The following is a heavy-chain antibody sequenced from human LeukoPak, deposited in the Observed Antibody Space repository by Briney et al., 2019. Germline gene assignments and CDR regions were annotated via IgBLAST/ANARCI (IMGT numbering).Heavy chain of an antibody. V-gene: IGHV1-24*01. D-gene: IGHD2-2*01. CDR2: FDPEDGET. J-gene: IGHJ4*02. CDR3: ATAGAVVPAAMGPDY. CDR1: GYTLTELS. Sequence: ASVKVSCKVSGYTLTELSMHWVRQAPGKGLEWMGGFDPEDGETIYAQKFQGRVTMTEDTSTDTAYMELSSLRSEDTAVYYCATAGAVVPAAMGPDYWGQGTLVTVSS.